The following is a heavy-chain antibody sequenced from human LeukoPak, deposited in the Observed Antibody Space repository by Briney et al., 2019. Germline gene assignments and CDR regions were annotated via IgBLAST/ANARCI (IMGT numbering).Heavy chain of an antibody. J-gene: IGHJ6*03. CDR2: IIPVLSTA. D-gene: IGHD3-16*01. Sequence: ASVKVSRKASRGTFSTYALSWVRQAPGHGLEWMGGIIPVLSTANYAQKFQDRVTITADESTSTTYMELSSLKSEDTAVYYCATTGGDIYYYYMDVWGKGTTVTISS. CDR3: ATTGGDIYYYYMDV. CDR1: RGTFSTYA. V-gene: IGHV1-69*13.